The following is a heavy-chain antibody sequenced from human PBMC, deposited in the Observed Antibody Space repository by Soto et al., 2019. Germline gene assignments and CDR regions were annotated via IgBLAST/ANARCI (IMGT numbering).Heavy chain of an antibody. CDR3: ARVKAGYISCWYFYGIDF. Sequence: QVQLVGSGGGVVQPGRSLRLSCAASGFTFSSYGMHWVRQAPGKGLEWVAIIWYDGSNNYYAESVKGRFTISRDNSKKTLYLQMNGLRAEDTAVYYCARVKAGYISCWYFYGIDFRGQGTTVTVSS. J-gene: IGHJ6*02. CDR1: GFTFSSYG. V-gene: IGHV3-33*01. CDR2: IWYDGSNN. D-gene: IGHD6-19*01.